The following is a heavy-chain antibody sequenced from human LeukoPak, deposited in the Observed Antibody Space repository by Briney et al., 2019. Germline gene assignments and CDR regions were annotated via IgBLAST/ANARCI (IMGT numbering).Heavy chain of an antibody. J-gene: IGHJ4*02. Sequence: GGSLRLSCVVSGFAFSNYWMSWVRQAPGKGLEWVINIRPDGGEKYFVDSVKGRFTISRDNAKNSLYLQMNSLRAEDTAVYYCARDLSGPSVYWGQGTLVTVSS. CDR2: IRPDGGEK. CDR3: ARDLSGPSVY. V-gene: IGHV3-7*01. CDR1: GFAFSNYW. D-gene: IGHD2-15*01.